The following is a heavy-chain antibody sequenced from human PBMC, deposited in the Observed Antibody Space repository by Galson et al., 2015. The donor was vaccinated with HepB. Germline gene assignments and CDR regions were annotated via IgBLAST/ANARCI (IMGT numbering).Heavy chain of an antibody. J-gene: IGHJ4*02. CDR3: ATLGVYTQNFDY. CDR1: GYTLTELS. Sequence: SVKVSCKVSGYTLTELSMHWVRQAPGKGLEWMGGFDPEDGETIYAQKFQGRVTMTEDTSTDTAYMELSSLRSEDTAVYYCATLGVYTQNFDYWGQGTLVTVSS. D-gene: IGHD2-8*02. V-gene: IGHV1-24*01. CDR2: FDPEDGET.